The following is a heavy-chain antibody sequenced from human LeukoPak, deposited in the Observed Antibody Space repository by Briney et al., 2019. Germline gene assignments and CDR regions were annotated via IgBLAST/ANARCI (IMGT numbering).Heavy chain of an antibody. J-gene: IGHJ3*02. V-gene: IGHV1-2*02. CDR1: GYTFTGYY. D-gene: IGHD2-15*01. CDR2: INPNSGGT. CDR3: ARLAGLLDAFDI. Sequence: GASVKVSCKASGYTFTGYYMHWVRQAPGQGLEWTGWINPNSGGTNYAQKFQGRVTMTRDTSISTAYMELSRLRSDDTAVYFCARLAGLLDAFDIWGQGTMVTVSS.